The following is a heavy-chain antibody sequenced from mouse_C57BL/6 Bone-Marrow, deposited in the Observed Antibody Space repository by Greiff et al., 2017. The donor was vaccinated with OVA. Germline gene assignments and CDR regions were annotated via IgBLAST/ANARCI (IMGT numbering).Heavy chain of an antibody. Sequence: DVQLVESGGGLVQPGGSLKLSCAASGFTFSDYGMAWVRQAPRKGPEWVAFISNLAYSIYYADTVTGRFTISRENAKNTLYLEMSSLRSEDTAMYYCARQANWDYFDYWGQGTTLTVSS. V-gene: IGHV5-15*01. CDR2: ISNLAYSI. J-gene: IGHJ2*01. D-gene: IGHD4-1*01. CDR3: ARQANWDYFDY. CDR1: GFTFSDYG.